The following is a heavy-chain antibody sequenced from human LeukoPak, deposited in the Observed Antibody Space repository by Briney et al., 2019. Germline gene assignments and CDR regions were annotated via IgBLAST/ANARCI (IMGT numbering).Heavy chain of an antibody. J-gene: IGHJ4*02. D-gene: IGHD4-23*01. CDR2: INPSSGSI. CDR1: GYIFTNYF. Sequence: ASVKVSCKASGYIFTNYFIHWVRQAPGQGLEWMGIINPSSGSITYAQKFQGRVTMTSDTSTSTVYMELSSLRSDDPAVYYCARGRGSTVVTYSDYWGQGAPVTVSS. V-gene: IGHV1-46*01. CDR3: ARGRGSTVVTYSDY.